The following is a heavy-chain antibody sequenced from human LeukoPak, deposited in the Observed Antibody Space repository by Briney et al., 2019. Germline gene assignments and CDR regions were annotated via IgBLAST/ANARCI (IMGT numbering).Heavy chain of an antibody. J-gene: IGHJ4*02. CDR2: ISGDGGST. V-gene: IGHV3-43*02. D-gene: IGHD5-24*01. CDR1: GFSFDDYA. Sequence: QAGGSLRLSCAASGFSFDDYAMLWVRQGPGKGLEWVSLISGDGGSTYYGDSVKGRFTFSRDNSKNSLYLEMNSLRIEDTGLYYCAKDKGDGEYVDYWGQGTLVTVSS. CDR3: AKDKGDGEYVDY.